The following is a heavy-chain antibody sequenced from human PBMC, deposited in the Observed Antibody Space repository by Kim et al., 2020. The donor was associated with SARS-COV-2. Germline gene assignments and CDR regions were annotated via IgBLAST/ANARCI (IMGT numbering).Heavy chain of an antibody. CDR3: VRALRVWFGELPQDY. V-gene: IGHV1-18*04. CDR1: GYTFTSYG. D-gene: IGHD3-10*01. CDR2: ISAYNGNT. Sequence: ASVKVSCKASGYTFTSYGISWVRQAPGQGLEWMGWISAYNGNTNYAQKLQGRVTMTTDTSTSTAYMELRSLRSDDTAVYYCVRALRVWFGELPQDYWGQGTLVTVSS. J-gene: IGHJ4*02.